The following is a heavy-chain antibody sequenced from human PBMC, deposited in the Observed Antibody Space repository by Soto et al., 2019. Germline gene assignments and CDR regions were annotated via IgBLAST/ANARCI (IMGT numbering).Heavy chain of an antibody. CDR1: GYTFTSYY. V-gene: IGHV1-46*01. Sequence: QVQLVQSGAEVKKPGASVKVSCKASGYTFTSYYMHWVRQAPGQGLEWMGIINPSGGSTSYAQKVQRRVIMTRDTSTSTVYMELSSLRSEDTAVYYCARDGLSSSSWTIWFDPWGQGTLVNVSS. J-gene: IGHJ5*02. CDR3: ARDGLSSSSWTIWFDP. CDR2: INPSGGST. D-gene: IGHD6-13*01.